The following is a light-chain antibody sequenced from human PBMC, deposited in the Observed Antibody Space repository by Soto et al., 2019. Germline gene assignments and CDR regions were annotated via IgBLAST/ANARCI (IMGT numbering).Light chain of an antibody. J-gene: IGKJ4*01. CDR2: AVY. V-gene: IGKV1-39*01. Sequence: DIQVTQSPPNLSASLGDRVIISCRTVQPISTSLHLFQQKPGKAPELLIYAVYNLQPGVPSRFNGRGTGTELTLIINRQHPDDIAVYYCQQSYSTPLTFGGRTKVQ. CDR1: QPISTS. CDR3: QQSYSTPLT.